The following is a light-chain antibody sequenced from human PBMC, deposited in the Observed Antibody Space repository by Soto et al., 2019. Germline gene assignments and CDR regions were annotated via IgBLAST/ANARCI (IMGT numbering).Light chain of an antibody. J-gene: IGKJ5*01. V-gene: IGKV1-17*01. CDR2: AAS. Sequence: DIEMTKSPSCLSESVGERVAISWQATQAIRNDLGWYQDKPGKAPKRLIYAASSLPSGVPSRFSGSGSGTEFTLTISSMQPEDFATYYCLQHNSYPFTFGTGTRLEI. CDR1: QAIRND. CDR3: LQHNSYPFT.